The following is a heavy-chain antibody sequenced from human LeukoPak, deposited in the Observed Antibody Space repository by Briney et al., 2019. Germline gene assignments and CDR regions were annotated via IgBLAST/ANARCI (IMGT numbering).Heavy chain of an antibody. CDR3: AKDERNWNYNLASQTYD. J-gene: IGHJ4*02. Sequence: GSLRLSCAASGFTFSSYAMSWVRQAPRKGLEWVSAISGSGVSTYYADSVKGRFTVSRDNSKNTLYLQMSSLRAEDTAVYYCAKDERNWNYNLASQTYDWGQGTLVTVSS. V-gene: IGHV3-23*01. CDR2: ISGSGVST. D-gene: IGHD1-7*01. CDR1: GFTFSSYA.